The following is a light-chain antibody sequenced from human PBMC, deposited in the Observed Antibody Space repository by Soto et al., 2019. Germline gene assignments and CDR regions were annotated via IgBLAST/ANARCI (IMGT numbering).Light chain of an antibody. J-gene: IGLJ1*01. Sequence: QSLLAQPPSASGSPGQSVTISCTGTSSDVGGYNYVSWYQQHPGKAPKLMIYEVSKRPSGVPDRFSGSKSGNTASLTVSGLQAEDEADYYCSSYAGSPKRVFGTGTKVTVL. V-gene: IGLV2-8*01. CDR2: EVS. CDR1: SSDVGGYNY. CDR3: SSYAGSPKRV.